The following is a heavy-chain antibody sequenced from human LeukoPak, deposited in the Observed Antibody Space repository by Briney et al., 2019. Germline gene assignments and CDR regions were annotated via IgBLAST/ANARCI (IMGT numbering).Heavy chain of an antibody. Sequence: SGTLSLTCAVSGVSITSFNWWSWVRPPPGKGLEWIGEIYHSGSADYNPSLKSRVTISVDKSKNQFSLQLNSVTAADTAVYHCARVTQVVVTALGNWFDPWGQGILVTVSS. J-gene: IGHJ5*02. D-gene: IGHD2-15*01. CDR1: GVSITSFNW. CDR3: ARVTQVVVTALGNWFDP. V-gene: IGHV4-4*02. CDR2: IYHSGSA.